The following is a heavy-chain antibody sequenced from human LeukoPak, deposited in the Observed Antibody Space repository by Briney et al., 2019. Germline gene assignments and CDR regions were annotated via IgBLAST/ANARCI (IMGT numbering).Heavy chain of an antibody. J-gene: IGHJ5*02. CDR2: IYHSGST. V-gene: IGHV4-4*02. CDR3: ARGVYSSSSGAWFDP. D-gene: IGHD6-6*01. CDR1: GGSISSSNW. Sequence: SETLSLTCAVSGGSISSSNWWSLVRQPPGKGLEWIGKIYHSGSTNYNPSLKSRVTISVDKSENQFSLKLSSVTAADTAVYYCARGVYSSSSGAWFDPWGQGTLVTVSS.